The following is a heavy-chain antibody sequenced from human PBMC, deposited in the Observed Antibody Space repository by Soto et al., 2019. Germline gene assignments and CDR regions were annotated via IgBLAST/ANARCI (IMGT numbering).Heavy chain of an antibody. CDR1: GYTFNGYY. Sequence: SVEASWKDCGYTFNGYYLRWVRQSPGQGLEWMGWINPNSGGTNYAQKFQGWVTMTRDTSISTAYMELSRLRSDDTAVYYCASCRYYAILTGYSEPNWFDPWGKGTQVTV. CDR3: ASCRYYAILTGYSEPNWFDP. V-gene: IGHV1-2*04. D-gene: IGHD3-9*01. CDR2: INPNSGGT. J-gene: IGHJ5*02.